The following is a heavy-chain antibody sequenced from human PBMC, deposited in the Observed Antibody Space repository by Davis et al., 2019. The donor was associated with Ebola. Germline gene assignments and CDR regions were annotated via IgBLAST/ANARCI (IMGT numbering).Heavy chain of an antibody. V-gene: IGHV3-30*18. CDR2: ISSDGSTK. J-gene: IGHJ5*02. Sequence: GSLRLSCAASGFTFRRYRMHWVRQAPGKGLEWVAVISSDGSTKYYADSVKGRFTISRDNSKNTLYLQMNSLRADDTAVYYCAKDGVIGYSNYDWFDPWGQGTLVTVSS. CDR3: AKDGVIGYSNYDWFDP. D-gene: IGHD4-11*01. CDR1: GFTFRRYR.